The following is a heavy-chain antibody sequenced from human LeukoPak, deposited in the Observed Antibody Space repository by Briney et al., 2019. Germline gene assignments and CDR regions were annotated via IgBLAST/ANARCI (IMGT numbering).Heavy chain of an antibody. Sequence: GGSLRLSCTASGFPFIEYSMNWVRQVPGKGLEWIAYIGIDSGNTKYADSVRGRFTISADKTKNSLHVRMNSLRVEDTAVYYCARDRRVYSYGTSGYYYGMDVWGQGTTVTVSS. CDR2: IGIDSGNT. CDR1: GFPFIEYS. D-gene: IGHD5-18*01. V-gene: IGHV3-48*01. CDR3: ARDRRVYSYGTSGYYYGMDV. J-gene: IGHJ6*02.